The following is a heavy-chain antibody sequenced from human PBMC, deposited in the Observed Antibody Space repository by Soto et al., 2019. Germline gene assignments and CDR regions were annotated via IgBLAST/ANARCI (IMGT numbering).Heavy chain of an antibody. J-gene: IGHJ6*02. D-gene: IGHD4-17*01. CDR3: ARCAVTTPDYYYYGMDV. CDR2: IYPGDSDT. CDR1: GYSCSYYW. Sequence: PGESLKICCKVSGYSCSYYWIAWVRHMPGKGLEWMGIIYPGDSDTRYSPSFQGQVTISADKSISTAYLQWSSLKASDTAMYYCARCAVTTPDYYYYGMDVWGQGTTVTVSS. V-gene: IGHV5-51*01.